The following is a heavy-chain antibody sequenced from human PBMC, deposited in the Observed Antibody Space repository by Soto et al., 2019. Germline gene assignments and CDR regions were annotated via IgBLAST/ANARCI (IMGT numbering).Heavy chain of an antibody. CDR3: AKNHGWFALHS. Sequence: EVQLVESGGGLVQPGGSLRLSCAASGFTFNMFWMDWVRQAPGKGLEWVANINGDGSEKYYVDSVKGRFTISRDNAKNSLYLQMNSLRAEDTAVYYCAKNHGWFALHSWGQGTLVTVSS. CDR1: GFTFNMFW. V-gene: IGHV3-7*01. CDR2: INGDGSEK. D-gene: IGHD2-15*01. J-gene: IGHJ4*02.